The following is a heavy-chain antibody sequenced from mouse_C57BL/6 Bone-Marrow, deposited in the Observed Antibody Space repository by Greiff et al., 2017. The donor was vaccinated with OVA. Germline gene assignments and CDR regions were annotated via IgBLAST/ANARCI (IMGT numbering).Heavy chain of an antibody. V-gene: IGHV1-50*01. D-gene: IGHD3-3*01. CDR3: ERRLGSSTPWFAY. Sequence: QVQLQQPGAELVKPGASVKLSCKASGYTFTSYWMQWVKQRPGQGLEWIGEIDPSDSYTNYNQKFKGKATLTVDTSSSTAYMQLSSLTSEDSAVYYCERRLGSSTPWFAYWGQGTLVTV. J-gene: IGHJ3*01. CDR2: IDPSDSYT. CDR1: GYTFTSYW.